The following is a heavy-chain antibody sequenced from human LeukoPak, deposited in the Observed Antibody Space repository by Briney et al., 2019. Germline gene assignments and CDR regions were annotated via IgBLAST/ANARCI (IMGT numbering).Heavy chain of an antibody. J-gene: IGHJ3*02. Sequence: PSETLSLTCAVSGGSISSYYWSWIRQPPGKGLEWIGNIYYSGSTNYNPSLKSRVSISVDTSKNQFSLNLSSVTTADTAMYYCARDLGDSSDWKEDAFDIWGQGTMVTVSS. CDR3: ARDLGDSSDWKEDAFDI. CDR2: IYYSGST. D-gene: IGHD6-25*01. CDR1: GGSISSYY. V-gene: IGHV4-59*01.